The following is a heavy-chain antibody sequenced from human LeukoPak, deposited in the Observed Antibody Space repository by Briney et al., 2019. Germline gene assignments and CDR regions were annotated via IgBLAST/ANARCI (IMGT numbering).Heavy chain of an antibody. CDR3: ARDIAVAGPLYYYYMDV. V-gene: IGHV4-59*01. Sequence: PSETLSLTCTVSGGSISSCYWSWIRQPPGKGLEWIGYIYYSGSTNYNPSLKSRVTISVDTSKNQFSLKLSSVTAADTAVYYCARDIAVAGPLYYYYMDVWGKGTTVTVSS. D-gene: IGHD6-19*01. J-gene: IGHJ6*03. CDR2: IYYSGST. CDR1: GGSISSCY.